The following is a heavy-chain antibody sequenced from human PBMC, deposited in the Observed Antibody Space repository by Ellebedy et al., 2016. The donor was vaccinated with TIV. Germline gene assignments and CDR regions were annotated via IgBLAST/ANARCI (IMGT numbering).Heavy chain of an antibody. CDR2: IYYSGST. D-gene: IGHD2-2*01. CDR3: ASWIGKYQL. CDR1: GGSISSYY. J-gene: IGHJ4*02. Sequence: SETLSLXXTVPGGSISSYYWSWIRQPPGKGLEWIGHIYYSGSTNYNPSLKSRVTMSVDTSKNQFSLKLSSVTAADTAVYYGASWIGKYQLWGQGTLVTVSS. V-gene: IGHV4-59*12.